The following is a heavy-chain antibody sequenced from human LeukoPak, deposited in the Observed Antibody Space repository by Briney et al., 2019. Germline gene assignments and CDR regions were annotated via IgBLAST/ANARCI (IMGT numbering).Heavy chain of an antibody. CDR3: ARRSGSSWSSFDY. CDR2: ISGFGGST. V-gene: IGHV3-23*01. J-gene: IGHJ4*02. CDR1: GFTFNNYA. Sequence: PGGSLRLSCAASGFTFNNYAMNWVRQAPGKGLEWVSGISGFGGSTYYAPSVKGRLTISRDNFGNMLYLHLDSLRVEDTAIYYCARRSGSSWSSFDYWGQGALVTVSP. D-gene: IGHD6-13*01.